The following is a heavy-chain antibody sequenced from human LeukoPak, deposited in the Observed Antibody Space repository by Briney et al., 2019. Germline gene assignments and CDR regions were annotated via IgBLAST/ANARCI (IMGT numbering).Heavy chain of an antibody. CDR1: GYIFTSYW. CDR2: IYPGDSDT. Sequence: GESLRISCKGSGYIFTSYWIGWVRQMPGKGLEWMGIIYPGDSDTRYSPSFQGQVTISADKSISTAYLQWSSLKASDTAMYYCARHKSVGGSYSGSHYWGQGTLVTVSS. CDR3: ARHKSVGGSYSGSHY. J-gene: IGHJ4*02. D-gene: IGHD1-26*01. V-gene: IGHV5-51*01.